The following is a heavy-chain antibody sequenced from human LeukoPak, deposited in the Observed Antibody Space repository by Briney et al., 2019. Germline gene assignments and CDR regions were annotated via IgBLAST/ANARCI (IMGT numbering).Heavy chain of an antibody. CDR3: ARSRIGSQFDF. CDR1: GYIFTGYC. J-gene: IGHJ4*02. Sequence: ASVQVSCKASGYIFTGYCMHWVRQAPGKGLAWMGWINPNSGGTNFAQQFQGGVTMTRDTSISAVYMDLRRLRSDDAAVYYCARSRIGSQFDFWGQGTLVIVSS. D-gene: IGHD1-26*01. V-gene: IGHV1-2*02. CDR2: INPNSGGT.